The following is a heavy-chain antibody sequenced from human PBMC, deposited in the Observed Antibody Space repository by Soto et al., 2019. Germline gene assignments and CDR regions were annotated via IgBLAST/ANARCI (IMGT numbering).Heavy chain of an antibody. V-gene: IGHV4-34*01. D-gene: IGHD6-13*01. Sequence: SETLSLTCAVYCGSFGGYYWSWIRQPPGKGLEWIGEINHSGSTNNNPSLKSRVTISVDTSKNQFSLKLSSVTAADTAVYYCARGLRSWTYYFDYWGQG. CDR1: CGSFGGYY. CDR2: INHSGST. CDR3: ARGLRSWTYYFDY. J-gene: IGHJ4*02.